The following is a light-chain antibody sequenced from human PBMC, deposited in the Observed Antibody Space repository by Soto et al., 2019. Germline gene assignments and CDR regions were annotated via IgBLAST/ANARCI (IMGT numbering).Light chain of an antibody. Sequence: ENVFAPSPGPLSFSPGGRGTLSCRASQSVSSSYLAWYQQKPGQAPRLLIYGASSRATGIPDRFSGSGSGTDFTLTISRLEPEDFAVYYCQKRSNWPLITFGQGTRLEIK. CDR2: GAS. CDR1: QSVSSSY. J-gene: IGKJ5*01. V-gene: IGKV3D-20*02. CDR3: QKRSNWPLIT.